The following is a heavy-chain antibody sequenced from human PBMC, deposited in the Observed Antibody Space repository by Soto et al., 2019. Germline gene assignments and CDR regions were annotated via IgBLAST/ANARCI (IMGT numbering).Heavy chain of an antibody. CDR1: GGSITRGGYY. CDR2: IYYSGST. V-gene: IGHV4-61*08. D-gene: IGHD3-16*01. J-gene: IGHJ4*02. Sequence: LVLTCTVSGGSITRGGYYWSWIRQPPGKGLEWIGYIYYSGSTNYNPSLKSRVTISVDTSKNQFSLKLSSVTAADTAVYYCARRYGGNFDYWGQGTLVTVSS. CDR3: ARRYGGNFDY.